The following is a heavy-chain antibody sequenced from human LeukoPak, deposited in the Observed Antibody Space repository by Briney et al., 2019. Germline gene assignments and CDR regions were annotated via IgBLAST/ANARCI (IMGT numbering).Heavy chain of an antibody. J-gene: IGHJ4*02. CDR1: GFTFSSYE. Sequence: GGSLRLSCAASGFTFSSYEMNWVRQAPGKGLEWVSYISSSGSTVYYADSVKGRFTISRDSAKSSLYLQMNSLRAEDTGVYYCTRDPGNVGVWFGEAYLDYWGQGTLVTVSS. CDR2: ISSSGSTV. V-gene: IGHV3-48*03. D-gene: IGHD3-10*01. CDR3: TRDPGNVGVWFGEAYLDY.